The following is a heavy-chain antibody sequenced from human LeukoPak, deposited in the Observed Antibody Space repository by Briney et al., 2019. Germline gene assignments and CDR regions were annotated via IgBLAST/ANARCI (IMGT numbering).Heavy chain of an antibody. D-gene: IGHD2-15*01. J-gene: IGHJ4*02. CDR2: ISSSGSTI. CDR1: GFTFSYFY. Sequence: GGSLRLSCAASGFTFSYFYMTWIRQAPGKGLEWVSYISSSGSTIYYADSVKGRFTISRDNAKNSLYLQMNSLRVEDTAVYYCARSVVAATETFDYWGQGTLVTVSS. CDR3: ARSVVAATETFDY. V-gene: IGHV3-11*04.